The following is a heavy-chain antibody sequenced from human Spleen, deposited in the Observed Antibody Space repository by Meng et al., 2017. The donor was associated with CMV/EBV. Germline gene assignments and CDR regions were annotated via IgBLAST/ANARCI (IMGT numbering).Heavy chain of an antibody. Sequence: GSLRLSCAASGLTFSSYAMSWVRQAPGKGLEWVSLIYSGGTTTYYADSVKGRFTISRDNSKNTLYLQMNSLRAEDTAVYYCAKDVFALFYSYGMDVWGQGTPVTVSS. V-gene: IGHV3-23*03. CDR2: IYSGGTTT. CDR3: AKDVFALFYSYGMDV. D-gene: IGHD2-21*01. CDR1: GLTFSSYA. J-gene: IGHJ6*02.